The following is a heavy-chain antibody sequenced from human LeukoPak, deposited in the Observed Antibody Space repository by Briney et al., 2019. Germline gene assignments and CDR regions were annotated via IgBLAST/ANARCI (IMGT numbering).Heavy chain of an antibody. D-gene: IGHD6-13*01. Sequence: SETLSLTCTVSGGSISSYYWSWIRQPPGKGLEWIGYIYYSGSTNYNPSLKSRVTISVDTSKNQFSLKLSSVTAADTAVYYCARGNSSSWPLDYWGQGTLVTVSS. CDR3: ARGNSSSWPLDY. V-gene: IGHV4-59*01. CDR2: IYYSGST. J-gene: IGHJ4*02. CDR1: GGSISSYY.